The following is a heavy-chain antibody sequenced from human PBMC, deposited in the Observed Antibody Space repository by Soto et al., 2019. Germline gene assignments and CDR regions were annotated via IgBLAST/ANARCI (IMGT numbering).Heavy chain of an antibody. CDR1: GFSLSIARMG. V-gene: IGHV2-26*01. J-gene: IGHJ6*03. D-gene: IGHD6-13*01. CDR3: ARSIAAAPNYYYYYYMDV. CDR2: IFSNDEK. Sequence: SGPTLVNPTETLTLTCTVSGFSLSIARMGVSWIRQPPGKALEWLAHIFSNDEKSYSTSLKSRLTISKDTSKSQVVLTMTNMDPVDTATYYCARSIAAAPNYYYYYYMDVWGKGTTVTVSS.